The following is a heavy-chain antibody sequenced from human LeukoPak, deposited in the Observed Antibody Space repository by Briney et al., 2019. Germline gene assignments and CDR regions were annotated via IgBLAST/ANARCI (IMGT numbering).Heavy chain of an antibody. Sequence: GESLKISCAASGFRFNRFSMSWVRQTPGKGLEWVANIKQDGSQKEYADSVKGRFAISRDNANNFLDLQMNSLRAEDTGVYYCASVDFDNNAHYHYYLPNWGQGTRVTVSS. CDR1: GFRFNRFS. D-gene: IGHD2/OR15-2a*01. J-gene: IGHJ4*02. CDR3: ASVDFDNNAHYHYYLPN. CDR2: IKQDGSQK. V-gene: IGHV3-7*01.